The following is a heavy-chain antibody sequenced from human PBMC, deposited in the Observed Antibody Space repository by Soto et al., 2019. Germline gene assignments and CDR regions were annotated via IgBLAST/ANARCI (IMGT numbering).Heavy chain of an antibody. V-gene: IGHV4-59*01. CDR1: GGSISSYY. D-gene: IGHD3-10*01. J-gene: IGHJ4*02. CDR3: ARGRGYGSGSYDY. CDR2: IYYSGST. Sequence: QVQLQESGPGLVKPSETLSLTCTVSGGSISSYYWSWIRQPPGKGLEWIGYIYYSGSTNYNPSLKSRLTISVDTSKNQFSLKLSSVTAADTAVYYCARGRGYGSGSYDYWGQGTLVTVSS.